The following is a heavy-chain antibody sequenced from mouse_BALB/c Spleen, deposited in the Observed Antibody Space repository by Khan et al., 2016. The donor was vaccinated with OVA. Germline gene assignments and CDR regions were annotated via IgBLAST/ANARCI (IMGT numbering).Heavy chain of an antibody. CDR3: ARYYGNYGWDFDV. D-gene: IGHD2-1*01. J-gene: IGHJ1*01. CDR2: IWAGGST. V-gene: IGHV2-9*02. Sequence: VKLLESGPAMVAPSQSLSITCTVSGFSLTSYGVHWVRQPPGKGLEWLGVIWAGGSTNYNSALMSRLSISKDNSKSQVFLKMNSLQTDDTAMYYCARYYGNYGWDFDVWGAGTTVTVAS. CDR1: GFSLTSYG.